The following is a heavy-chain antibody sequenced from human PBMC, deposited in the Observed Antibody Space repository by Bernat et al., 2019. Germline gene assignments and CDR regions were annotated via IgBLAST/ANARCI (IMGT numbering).Heavy chain of an antibody. CDR3: ARERRNYHFCMDV. Sequence: EVQLVESGGGLVQPGGSLRLSCAASGFTVSSNYMSWVRQAPGKGLEWVSAIYSGGSTYYADSVKGRFIISRDNSKNTMYLQMNSLRAEDTAVYYCARERRNYHFCMDVWGKGTTVTVSS. J-gene: IGHJ6*03. V-gene: IGHV3-66*01. CDR2: IYSGGST. CDR1: GFTVSSNY.